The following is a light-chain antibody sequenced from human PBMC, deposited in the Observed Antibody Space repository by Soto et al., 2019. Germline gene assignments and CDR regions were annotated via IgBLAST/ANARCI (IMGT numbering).Light chain of an antibody. Sequence: QSVLTQPPSVSGAPGQRVTISCTGSSSNIGAGYDVHWYQQLPGTAPKLLIYDNSNRTSGVPDRFSGSKSGTSASLAITGLQAEDEADYYCQSYDSSLSVLYVFGTGTKLTVL. CDR1: SSNIGAGYD. V-gene: IGLV1-40*01. CDR2: DNS. J-gene: IGLJ1*01. CDR3: QSYDSSLSVLYV.